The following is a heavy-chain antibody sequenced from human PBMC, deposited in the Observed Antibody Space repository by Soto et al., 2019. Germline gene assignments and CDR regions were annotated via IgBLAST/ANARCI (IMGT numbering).Heavy chain of an antibody. Sequence: QVQLVESGGGVVQPGRSLRLSCAASGFTFSSYGMHWVRQAPGKGLEWVAVISYDGSNKYYADSVKGRFTISRDNSKNTLYLRMNSLRAEDTAVYYCAKDKEQAGYFDYWGQGTLVTVSS. V-gene: IGHV3-30*18. CDR1: GFTFSSYG. CDR3: AKDKEQAGYFDY. CDR2: ISYDGSNK. D-gene: IGHD6-13*01. J-gene: IGHJ4*02.